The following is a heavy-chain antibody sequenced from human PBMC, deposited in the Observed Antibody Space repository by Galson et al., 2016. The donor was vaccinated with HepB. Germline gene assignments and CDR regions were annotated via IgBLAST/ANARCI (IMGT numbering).Heavy chain of an antibody. Sequence: TYTVSAYSISNGFYWGWIRQPPGKGLEWIGSVYRTGSTYYNPSLKNRVTISVDTSKNQFSLKLTSVTAADTAVYYCAKSRAYNYNDGALDVWGQGTMVTVSS. D-gene: IGHD1-1*01. CDR2: VYRTGST. CDR3: AKSRAYNYNDGALDV. J-gene: IGHJ3*01. V-gene: IGHV4-38-2*02. CDR1: AYSISNGFY.